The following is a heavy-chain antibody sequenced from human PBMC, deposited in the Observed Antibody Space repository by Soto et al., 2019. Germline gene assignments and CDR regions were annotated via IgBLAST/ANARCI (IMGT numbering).Heavy chain of an antibody. CDR3: ARTAMINPHSSTRLDF. CDR2: IKSKSDGETA. CDR1: GLTFSNVW. V-gene: IGHV3-15*01. J-gene: IGHJ4*02. Sequence: GGSLRLSCAASGLTFSNVWMTWVRQAPGKGLEWVGRIKSKSDGETADVAAPVKARFTISRDDSKNTVFLEMSSLKSEDTALYYCARTAMINPHSSTRLDFWCRGTQVT. D-gene: IGHD5-18*01.